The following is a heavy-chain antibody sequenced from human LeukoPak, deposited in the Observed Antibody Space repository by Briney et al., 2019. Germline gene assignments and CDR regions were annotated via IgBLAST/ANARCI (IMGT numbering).Heavy chain of an antibody. D-gene: IGHD3-10*01. CDR3: ASRSFSGGSGGYNIRDY. V-gene: IGHV1-69*05. Sequence: SVKVSCKASGGTFSSYAISWVRQAPGQGLEWMGRIIPIFGTANYAQKFQGRVTITTDESTSTAYMELSSLRSEDTAVYYCASRSFSGGSGGYNIRDYWGQGTLVTVSS. CDR1: GGTFSSYA. J-gene: IGHJ4*02. CDR2: IIPIFGTA.